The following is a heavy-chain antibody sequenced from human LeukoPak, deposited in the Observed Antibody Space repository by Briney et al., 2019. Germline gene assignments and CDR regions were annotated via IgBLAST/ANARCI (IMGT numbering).Heavy chain of an antibody. CDR3: ARGIWELSNFDY. CDR1: GVSTNSGPFY. J-gene: IGHJ4*02. Sequence: PSETLSLTCSVSGVSTNSGPFYWSWIRQPAGKGLEWIGRIYTSGSTNYNPSLKSRVTISVDTSKNQFSLKLSSVTAADTAVYYCARGIWELSNFDYWGQGTLVTVSS. D-gene: IGHD1-26*01. V-gene: IGHV4-61*02. CDR2: IYTSGST.